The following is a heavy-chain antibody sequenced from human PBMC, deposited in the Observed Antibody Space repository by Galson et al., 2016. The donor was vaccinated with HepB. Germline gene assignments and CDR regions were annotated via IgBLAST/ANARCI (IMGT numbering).Heavy chain of an antibody. V-gene: IGHV3-33*01. CDR2: IWYDGSNE. J-gene: IGHJ4*02. Sequence: SLRLSCAASGFIFSGYAMHWVRQAPGKGLEWVALIWYDGSNEFYADSVKGRFTVSRDNSKNLLYLQMNSLRVEDTAVYFCARGKSDGGSFDYWGQGTLVTVSS. CDR3: ARGKSDGGSFDY. CDR1: GFIFSGYA. D-gene: IGHD3-16*01.